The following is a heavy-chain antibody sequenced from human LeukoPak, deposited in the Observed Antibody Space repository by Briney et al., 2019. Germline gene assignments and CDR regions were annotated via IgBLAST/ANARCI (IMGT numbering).Heavy chain of an antibody. D-gene: IGHD4-17*01. CDR3: ARDQSGYYGDYVYFDY. CDR2: IIPIFGTA. V-gene: IGHV1-69*05. Sequence: ASVKVSCKASGGTFSSYAISWVRQAPGQGLEWMGRIIPIFGTANYAQKFQGRVTITTDESTSTAYMGLSSLRSEDTAVYYCARDQSGYYGDYVYFDYWGQGTLVTVSS. CDR1: GGTFSSYA. J-gene: IGHJ4*02.